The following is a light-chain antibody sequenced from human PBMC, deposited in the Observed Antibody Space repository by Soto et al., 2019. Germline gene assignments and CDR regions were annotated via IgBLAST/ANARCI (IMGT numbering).Light chain of an antibody. CDR1: QSVSSSY. CDR2: GGS. CDR3: KQYCSSRT. V-gene: IGKV3-20*01. J-gene: IGKJ1*01. Sequence: LTQSPGTLSFSVGDSATISCRASQSVSSSYLAWYQQKPGQAPRLLIYGGSSRATGIPVRFSGSGSETDFTLTITRLEPEDFAVYYCKQYCSSRTCGQGTKVDIK.